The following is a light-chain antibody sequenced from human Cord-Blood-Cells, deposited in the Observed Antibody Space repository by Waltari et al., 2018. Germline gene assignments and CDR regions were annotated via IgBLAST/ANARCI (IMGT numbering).Light chain of an antibody. CDR3: QQRSNWPPAWT. CDR1: QSISSY. V-gene: IGKV3-11*01. J-gene: IGKJ1*01. Sequence: EIVSTHPPAALSLSTGDRVNLPCRTSQSISSYLAWYQQQPSQAPRLLINYASHRATGIPARFSGSGSGTDFTLTISSREPEDFAVYYCQQRSNWPPAWTFGQGTKVEIK. CDR2: YAS.